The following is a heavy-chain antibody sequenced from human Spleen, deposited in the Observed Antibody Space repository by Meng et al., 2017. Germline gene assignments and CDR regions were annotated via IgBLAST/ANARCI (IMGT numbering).Heavy chain of an antibody. D-gene: IGHD1-26*01. CDR1: GDTFTING. CDR2: SSAYNGNT. CDR3: ASMIHSGSYQNWVDWFDP. Sequence: VHLGAAGGEVRKQGAPVTAPCKTSGDTFTINGISLVRQAPGQGLEWRGWSSAYNGNTKDAQKIQGRVTMTTNTSTSTDYMGLRSLRSDDTAVYYGASMIHSGSYQNWVDWFDPWGQGTLVTVSS. J-gene: IGHJ5*02. V-gene: IGHV1-18*01.